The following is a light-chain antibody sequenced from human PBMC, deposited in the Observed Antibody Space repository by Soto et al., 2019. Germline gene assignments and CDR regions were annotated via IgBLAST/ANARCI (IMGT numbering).Light chain of an antibody. CDR2: GAS. CDR1: QSVSSN. J-gene: IGKJ1*01. Sequence: EIVMTQSPATLSVSPGERATLSCRASQSVSSNLAWYQQKPGQAPRLLIYGASTRATGIPASFSGSGSGTEFTLTISSLQSEDFAVYYCQQYNSWPPAFGQGTKVDIK. V-gene: IGKV3-15*01. CDR3: QQYNSWPPA.